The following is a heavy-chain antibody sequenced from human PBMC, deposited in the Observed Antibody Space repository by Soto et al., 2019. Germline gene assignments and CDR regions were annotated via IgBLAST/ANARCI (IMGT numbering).Heavy chain of an antibody. V-gene: IGHV1-69*13. D-gene: IGHD3-22*01. CDR2: IIPIFGTA. Sequence: SVKVSCKASGGTFSSYAISWVRQAPGQGLEWMGGIIPIFGTANYAQKFQGRVTITADESTSTAYMELSSLRSEDTAVYYCAIPGETYYYDSSGYYSPGYYGMDVWGQGPTVTVSS. J-gene: IGHJ6*02. CDR1: GGTFSSYA. CDR3: AIPGETYYYDSSGYYSPGYYGMDV.